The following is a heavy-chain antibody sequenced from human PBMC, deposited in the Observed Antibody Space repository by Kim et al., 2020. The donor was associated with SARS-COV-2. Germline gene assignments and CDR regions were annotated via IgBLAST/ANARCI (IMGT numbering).Heavy chain of an antibody. CDR3: ARKGATVTARAFDI. D-gene: IGHD4-17*01. CDR2: IKQDGTDK. J-gene: IGHJ3*02. CDR1: GFSFSSYW. Sequence: GGSLRLSCAASGFSFSSYWMTWVRQAPGKGLEWVANIKQDGTDKYYLDSVKGRFTISRDNTKNSLYLQMNSLRAEDTAVYFCARKGATVTARAFDIWGQGTMVTVSS. V-gene: IGHV3-7*03.